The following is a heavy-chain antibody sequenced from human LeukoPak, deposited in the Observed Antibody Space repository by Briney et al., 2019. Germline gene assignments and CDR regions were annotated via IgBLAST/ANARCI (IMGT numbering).Heavy chain of an antibody. CDR1: AYTLTELS. V-gene: IGHV1-24*01. CDR2: FDPEDGET. Sequence: GASVKVSCKVSAYTLTELSMHWVRQAPGKGLEWMGGFDPEDGETIYAQKFQGRVTMTEDTSTDTAYMELSSLRSEDTAVYYCATLVLPYFGGPRHNWFDPWGQGTLVTVSS. CDR3: ATLVLPYFGGPRHNWFDP. J-gene: IGHJ5*02. D-gene: IGHD3-9*01.